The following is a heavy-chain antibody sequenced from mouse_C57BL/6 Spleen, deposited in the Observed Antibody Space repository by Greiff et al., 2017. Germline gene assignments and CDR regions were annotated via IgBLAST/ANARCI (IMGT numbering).Heavy chain of an antibody. V-gene: IGHV14-2*01. CDR3: GRDEYDGAYYIDY. CDR2: IDPEDGAP. CDR1: GFNIKDYY. D-gene: IGHD2-4*01. Sequence: VQLKQSGAELVKPGASVKLSCTASGFNIKDYYMHWVKQRTEQGLEWIGRIDPEDGAPKYAPKFRGKATLTADTSSNTAYLQLSSLTSEDAAVYYCGRDEYDGAYYIDYWGQGTTLTVSS. J-gene: IGHJ2*01.